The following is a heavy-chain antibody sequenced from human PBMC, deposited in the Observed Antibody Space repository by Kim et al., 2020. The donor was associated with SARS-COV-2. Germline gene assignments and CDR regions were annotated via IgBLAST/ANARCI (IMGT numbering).Heavy chain of an antibody. J-gene: IGHJ5*02. CDR3: ATSTTVTTSGWFEP. CDR2: FDPEDGET. V-gene: IGHV1-24*01. CDR1: GYTLTELS. D-gene: IGHD4-17*01. Sequence: ASVKVSCKVSGYTLTELSMHWVRQAPGKGLEWMGGFDPEDGETIYAQKFQGRVTMTEDTSTDTAYMELSSLRSEDTAVYYCATSTTVTTSGWFEPWGQGTLVTVSS.